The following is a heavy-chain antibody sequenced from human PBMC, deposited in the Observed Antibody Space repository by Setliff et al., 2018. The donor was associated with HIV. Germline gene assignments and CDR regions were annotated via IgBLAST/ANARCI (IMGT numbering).Heavy chain of an antibody. CDR1: GGSMTNY. CDR3: ASGPHQYFHFYGMDV. Sequence: PSETLSLTCTVSGGSMTNYWSWIRQPPGKGLEFIGHIHTSGSTIYNPSLKSRLTITIDTSRNQFSLKLTSVTAADTAVYYCASGPHQYFHFYGMDVWGQGTTVTVSS. CDR2: IHTSGST. V-gene: IGHV4-4*09. J-gene: IGHJ6*02.